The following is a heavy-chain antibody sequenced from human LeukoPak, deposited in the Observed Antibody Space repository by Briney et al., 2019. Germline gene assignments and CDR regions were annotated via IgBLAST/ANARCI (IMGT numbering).Heavy chain of an antibody. CDR2: IIPIFGTA. CDR1: GYTFANYY. J-gene: IGHJ4*02. D-gene: IGHD5-18*01. Sequence: SVKVSCKSSGYTFANYYLHWVRQAPGQGLEWMGGIIPIFGTANYAQKFQGRVTITADESTSTAYMELSSLRSEDTAVYYCAMHPGYSYGTLDYWGQGTLVTVSS. CDR3: AMHPGYSYGTLDY. V-gene: IGHV1-69*13.